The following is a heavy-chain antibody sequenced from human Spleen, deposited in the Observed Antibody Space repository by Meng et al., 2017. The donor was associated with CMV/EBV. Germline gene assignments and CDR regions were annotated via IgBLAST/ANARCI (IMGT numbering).Heavy chain of an antibody. Sequence: TFSSYDMHWVRQVTGKGLEWVSVIGTGGDTYYPDSVKGRFTISRENAENSLYLQMNSLRAGDTTVYYCARARGYCSGGSCYGYYFDYWGQGTLVTVSS. CDR2: IGTGGDT. V-gene: IGHV3-13*01. CDR1: TFSSYD. CDR3: ARARGYCSGGSCYGYYFDY. D-gene: IGHD2-15*01. J-gene: IGHJ4*02.